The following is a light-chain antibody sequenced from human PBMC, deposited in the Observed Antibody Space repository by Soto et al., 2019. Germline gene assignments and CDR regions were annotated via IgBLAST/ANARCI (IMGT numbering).Light chain of an antibody. Sequence: DIQMTQSPSSLSASVGDTVTITCRASQRVSSYLNWYQQKPGKAPKLLIYAASRLQSGVPSRFSGSGSGTDFTLTISSLQPVDFSTYYCQQSFTSPLTFGPGTKVDIK. V-gene: IGKV1-39*01. CDR2: AAS. CDR3: QQSFTSPLT. CDR1: QRVSSY. J-gene: IGKJ3*01.